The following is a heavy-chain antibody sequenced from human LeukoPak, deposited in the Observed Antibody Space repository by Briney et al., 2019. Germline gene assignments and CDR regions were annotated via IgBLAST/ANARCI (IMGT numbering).Heavy chain of an antibody. Sequence: PGGSLRLSCAASGFTLSSHEMNWVRQAPGKGLEWVSYISSSGSTIYYADSVKGRFTLSRDSAKNSLFLQMNSLRAADTAVYYCAREVSQLWFTPDAFDLWGQGTMVTVSS. J-gene: IGHJ3*01. CDR3: AREVSQLWFTPDAFDL. CDR2: ISSSGSTI. V-gene: IGHV3-48*03. CDR1: GFTLSSHE. D-gene: IGHD5-18*01.